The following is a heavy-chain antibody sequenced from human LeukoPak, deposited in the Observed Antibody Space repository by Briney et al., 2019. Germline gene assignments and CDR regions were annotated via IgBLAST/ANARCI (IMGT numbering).Heavy chain of an antibody. Sequence: PGGSLRLSCAASGLTFSSYSMNWVRQAPGKGLEWVSSISSSSSYIYYADSVKGRFTISRDNSKNTLYLQMNSLRAEDTAVYYCAKEVGDLYYYYYGMDVWGQGTTVTVSS. CDR3: AKEVGDLYYYYYGMDV. CDR2: ISSSSSYI. V-gene: IGHV3-21*01. D-gene: IGHD4-17*01. J-gene: IGHJ6*02. CDR1: GLTFSSYS.